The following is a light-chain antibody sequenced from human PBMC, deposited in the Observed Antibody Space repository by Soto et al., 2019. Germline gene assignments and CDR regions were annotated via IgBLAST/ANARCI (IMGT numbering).Light chain of an antibody. V-gene: IGKV1-5*01. J-gene: IGKJ2*02. CDR1: QSIGSW. CDR3: QHSNSHLCT. Sequence: DIRMTQSPSSLSASVGDRVTITCRASQSIGSWLAWYQQKPGKAPKLLIYAASTLESGVPSRFSGSGSGTEFTLTISSLQPDDFATYYCQHSNSHLCTFGQGTKLEIK. CDR2: AAS.